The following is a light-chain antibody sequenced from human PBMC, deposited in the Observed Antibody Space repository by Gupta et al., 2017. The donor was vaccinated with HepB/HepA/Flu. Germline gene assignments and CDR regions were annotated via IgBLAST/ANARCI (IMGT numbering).Light chain of an antibody. CDR1: SLRNYY. CDR3: NSRDSSGNHWV. J-gene: IGLJ3*02. Sequence: SSELTQDPAVSVALGQTISITCQGDSLRNYYANWYQQRPGQAPLLVIYGKNNRPSGIPDRFSGSKSGNTASLTITGAQAEDEADYYCNSRDSSGNHWVFGGGTKLTVL. V-gene: IGLV3-19*01. CDR2: GKN.